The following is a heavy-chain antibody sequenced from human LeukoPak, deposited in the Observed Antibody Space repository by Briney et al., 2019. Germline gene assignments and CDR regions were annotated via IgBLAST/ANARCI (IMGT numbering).Heavy chain of an antibody. CDR2: IYYTGNT. D-gene: IGHD2-15*01. CDR1: GGSITNYF. J-gene: IGHJ4*02. Sequence: SETLSLTCTVSGGSITNYFWSWIRQPPGKGLGWIGYIYYTGNTNYKPSLKSRVTISVDTSTNQFSLRLRSVTAADTAVYYCARGRVAYSAYYFDYWGRGTLVTVSS. CDR3: ARGRVAYSAYYFDY. V-gene: IGHV4-59*01.